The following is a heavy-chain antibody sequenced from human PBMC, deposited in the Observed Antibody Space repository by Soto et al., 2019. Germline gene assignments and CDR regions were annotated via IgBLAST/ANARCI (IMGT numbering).Heavy chain of an antibody. Sequence: GASVKVSCKASGGTFSSYTISWVRQAPGQGLEWMGRIIPILGIANYAQKFQGRVTITADKSTSTAYMELSSLRSEDTAVYYCARADCSGGSCYSRQSWFDPWGQGTLVTVSS. J-gene: IGHJ5*02. D-gene: IGHD2-15*01. CDR2: IIPILGIA. CDR3: ARADCSGGSCYSRQSWFDP. CDR1: GGTFSSYT. V-gene: IGHV1-69*02.